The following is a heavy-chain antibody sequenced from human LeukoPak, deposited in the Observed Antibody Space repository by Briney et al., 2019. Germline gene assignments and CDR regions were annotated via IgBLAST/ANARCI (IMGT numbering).Heavy chain of an antibody. CDR1: GGSISSDY. CDR3: ARVGLRFGELLPYYYYGMDV. Sequence: SETLSLTCTVSGGSISSDYWSWIRQPPGKGLEWIGYIYYRGSTNYNPSLKSRVTISVDTSKNQFSLKLSSVTAADTAVYYCARVGLRFGELLPYYYYGMDVWGQGTTVTVSS. V-gene: IGHV4-59*01. CDR2: IYYRGST. D-gene: IGHD3-10*01. J-gene: IGHJ6*02.